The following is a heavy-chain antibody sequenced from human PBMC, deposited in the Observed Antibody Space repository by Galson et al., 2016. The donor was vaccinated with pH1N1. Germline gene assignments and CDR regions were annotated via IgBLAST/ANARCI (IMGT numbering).Heavy chain of an antibody. V-gene: IGHV3-23*01. CDR1: GFTFSNHG. Sequence: SLRLSCAASGFTFSNHGMTWVRQAPGKGLDWVSTISGSGAYTYYTGSVRGRFTLSRDNSKNTLYLQMNSLRAEDTAAYYCARDYRGSSGRKYYYYMDVWGKGTTVTVPS. D-gene: IGHD6-19*01. CDR2: ISGSGAYT. J-gene: IGHJ6*03. CDR3: ARDYRGSSGRKYYYYMDV.